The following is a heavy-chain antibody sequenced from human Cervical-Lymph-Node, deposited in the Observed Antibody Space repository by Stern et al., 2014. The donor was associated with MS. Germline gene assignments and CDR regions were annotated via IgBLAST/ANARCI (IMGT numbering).Heavy chain of an antibody. D-gene: IGHD4-17*01. CDR3: ASPVTLTVGAMDV. Sequence: VQLVESGAEVKKPGSSVKVSCKASGGTFSSYPIIWVRQAPGQGLEWIGGIIPIFGTPNYAQKFQGRVTITADESTSTAYMELSSLTSEDTAVYYCASPVTLTVGAMDVWGQGTTVTVSS. J-gene: IGHJ6*02. CDR2: IIPIFGTP. V-gene: IGHV1-69*01. CDR1: GGTFSSYP.